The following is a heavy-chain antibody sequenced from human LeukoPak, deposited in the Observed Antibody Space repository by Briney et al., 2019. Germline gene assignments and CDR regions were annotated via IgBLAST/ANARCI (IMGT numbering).Heavy chain of an antibody. J-gene: IGHJ4*02. D-gene: IGHD6-13*01. CDR3: ARGAAAGNSFDY. Sequence: SETLSLTCTVSGGSVSSGSFYWSWIRQPPGKGLEWIGYIYYSGGTKYNPSLNSRVTMSVDTSKNQFSLKLSSVTAADTAVYYCARGAAAGNSFDYWGQGTLVTVSS. V-gene: IGHV4-61*01. CDR1: GGSVSSGSFY. CDR2: IYYSGGT.